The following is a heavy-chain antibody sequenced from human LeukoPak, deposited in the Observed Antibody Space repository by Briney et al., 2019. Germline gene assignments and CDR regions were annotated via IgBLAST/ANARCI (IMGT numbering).Heavy chain of an antibody. CDR2: ISDSGT. D-gene: IGHD3-10*01. CDR3: ARSYSGSHPSYVDY. CDR1: GFTFCNYG. Sequence: HPGGSLRLSCVASGFTFCNYGMSWVRQAPGKGLEWVSAISDSGTNYADSVKGRFTISRDNAKNSLYLQMNSLRAEDTAVYYCARSYSGSHPSYVDYWGQGTLVTVSS. V-gene: IGHV3-23*01. J-gene: IGHJ4*02.